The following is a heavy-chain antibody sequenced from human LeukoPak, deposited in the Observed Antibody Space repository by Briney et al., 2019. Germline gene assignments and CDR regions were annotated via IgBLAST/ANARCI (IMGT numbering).Heavy chain of an antibody. J-gene: IGHJ4*02. Sequence: ASETLSLTCTVSGGSISDSRYYWGWVRQPPGRGLEWIGSRYYSGHTYYNPSLESRVTISVDTSKNQFSLYLTSVTAADTSVYSCARHRLSTTSGEGPTFFDFWVQGTQVTVSS. V-gene: IGHV4-39*01. D-gene: IGHD2-2*01. CDR2: RYYSGHT. CDR1: GGSISDSRYY. CDR3: ARHRLSTTSGEGPTFFDF.